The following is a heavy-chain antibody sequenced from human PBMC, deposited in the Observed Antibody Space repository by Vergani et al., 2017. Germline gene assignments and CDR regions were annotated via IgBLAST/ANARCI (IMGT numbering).Heavy chain of an antibody. CDR2: INHSGST. CDR1: GGSFSGYY. CDR3: ASNRIVVVPAAAASRGYYYYYMDV. J-gene: IGHJ6*03. Sequence: QVQLQQWGAGLLKPSETLSLTCAVYGGSFSGYYWSWIRQPPGKGLEWIGEINHSGSTNYNPSLKSRVTISVDTSKNQFSLKLSSVTAADTAVYHCASNRIVVVPAAAASRGYYYYYMDVWGKGTTVTVSS. V-gene: IGHV4-34*01. D-gene: IGHD2-2*01.